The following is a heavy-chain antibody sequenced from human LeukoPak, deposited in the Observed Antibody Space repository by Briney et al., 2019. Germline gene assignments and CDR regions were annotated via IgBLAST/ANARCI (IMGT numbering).Heavy chain of an antibody. CDR3: AEGNAFDI. Sequence: RPGGSPRLSCAASGFTFSSSWMSWVRQAPGKGLEWVANIKPDGSEKYYVDSVKGRFTISRDNAKNSLYLQMNSLRAEDTAVYYCAEGNAFDIWGQGTMVTVSS. CDR1: GFTFSSSW. CDR2: IKPDGSEK. V-gene: IGHV3-7*01. J-gene: IGHJ3*02. D-gene: IGHD3-10*01.